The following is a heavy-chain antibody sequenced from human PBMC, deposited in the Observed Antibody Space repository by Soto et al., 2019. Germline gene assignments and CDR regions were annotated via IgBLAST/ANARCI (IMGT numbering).Heavy chain of an antibody. J-gene: IGHJ3*02. CDR1: GGSISSYY. V-gene: IGHV4-59*08. Sequence: PSETLSLTCTVSGGSISSYYWSWIRQPPGKGLEWIGYIYYSGSTNYNPSLKSRVTISVDTSKNQFSLKLSSVTAADTAVYYCARHRSSSWYDGAFDIWGQGTMVTVSS. D-gene: IGHD6-13*01. CDR3: ARHRSSSWYDGAFDI. CDR2: IYYSGST.